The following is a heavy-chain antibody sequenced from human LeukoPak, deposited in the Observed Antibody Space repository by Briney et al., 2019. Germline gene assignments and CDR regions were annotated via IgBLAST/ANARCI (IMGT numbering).Heavy chain of an antibody. D-gene: IGHD1-1*01. J-gene: IGHJ4*02. CDR2: ISHSGST. V-gene: IGHV4-38-2*02. CDR3: ARVNAPVATFDY. CDR1: GYSISSTYY. Sequence: SETLSLTCTVSGYSISSTYYGAWIRQPPGNWLEWIATISHSGSTYYTPSLKSRLTISLDTSTNHFSLRLSSVTAADTAVYYCARVNAPVATFDYWGQGTLVTVSS.